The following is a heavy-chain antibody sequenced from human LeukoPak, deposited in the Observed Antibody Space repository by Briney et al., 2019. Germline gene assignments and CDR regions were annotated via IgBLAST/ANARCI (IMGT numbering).Heavy chain of an antibody. CDR1: GFTFSSYA. CDR3: AKDRNTMIVVDPYDAFDI. J-gene: IGHJ3*02. Sequence: PGGSLRLSCAASGFTFSSYAMSWVRQAPGKGLEWVSAISGSGGSTYYADSVKGRFTISRGNSKNTRYLQMNSLRAEDTAVYYCAKDRNTMIVVDPYDAFDIWGQGTMVTVSS. V-gene: IGHV3-23*01. D-gene: IGHD3-22*01. CDR2: ISGSGGST.